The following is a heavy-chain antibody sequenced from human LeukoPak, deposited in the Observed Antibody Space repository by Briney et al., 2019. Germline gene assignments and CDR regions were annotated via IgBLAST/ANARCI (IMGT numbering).Heavy chain of an antibody. J-gene: IGHJ4*02. Sequence: ASVKVSCKASGYTFTDYYIHWVRQAPGQGLEWMGWIDPNSGGTNYAQKFQGRVTMTRDTSISTAYMEMSRLRSGDTAVYYCASYGASYGDSFDYWGQGTLVTVSS. CDR2: IDPNSGGT. CDR3: ASYGASYGDSFDY. CDR1: GYTFTDYY. V-gene: IGHV1-2*02. D-gene: IGHD4-17*01.